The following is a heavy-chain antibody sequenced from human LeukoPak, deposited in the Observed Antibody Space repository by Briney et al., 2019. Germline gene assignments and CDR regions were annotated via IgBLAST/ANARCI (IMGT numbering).Heavy chain of an antibody. D-gene: IGHD3-22*01. J-gene: IGHJ6*02. CDR2: INHSGST. Sequence: SETLSLTCSVYGWSISGYYWSWNRPRPGKGMEWIGEINHSGSTNYNPSLKSRVTISVATSKNQLSLKLSSVTAADTAVYYCARGGSSGYSVWGQGTTVTVSS. V-gene: IGHV4-34*01. CDR3: ARGGSSGYSV. CDR1: GWSISGYY.